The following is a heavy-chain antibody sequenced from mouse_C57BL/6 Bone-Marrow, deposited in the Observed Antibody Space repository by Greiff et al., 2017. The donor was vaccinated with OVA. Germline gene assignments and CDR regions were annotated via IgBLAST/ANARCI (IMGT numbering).Heavy chain of an antibody. CDR3: ARHLAY. Sequence: VQLQQPGAELVKPGASVKISCKASGYTFTDYYMNWVKQSHGKSLEWLGDINPNNGGTSYKQKFKGKATLTVDKSSSTAYMELRSLTSEDSAVYYCARHLAYWGQGTLVTVSA. CDR2: INPNNGGT. CDR1: GYTFTDYY. J-gene: IGHJ3*01. V-gene: IGHV1-26*01.